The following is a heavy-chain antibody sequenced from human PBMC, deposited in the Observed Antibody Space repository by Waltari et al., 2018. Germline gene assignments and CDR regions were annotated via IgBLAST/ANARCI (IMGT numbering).Heavy chain of an antibody. V-gene: IGHV5-51*01. Sequence: EVQLVQSGAEVKKPGESLTISCKGSGYSFTSYWIGWGRQMPGKGLEWMGIIYPGDSDTRYSPSFQGQVTISADKSISTAYLQWSSLEASDTAMYYCASPKDGYNDGFGYWGQGTLVTVSS. CDR1: GYSFTSYW. CDR3: ASPKDGYNDGFGY. D-gene: IGHD5-12*01. J-gene: IGHJ4*02. CDR2: IYPGDSDT.